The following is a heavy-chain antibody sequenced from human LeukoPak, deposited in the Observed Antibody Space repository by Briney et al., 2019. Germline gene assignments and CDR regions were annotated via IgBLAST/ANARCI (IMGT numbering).Heavy chain of an antibody. Sequence: PGGSLRLSCAASGFTFSTYAMSWVRQAPGKGLEWVSAISGRDDSTYYADSVKGRFTISRDNSKNTLYPQMNSLRAEDTAVYYCAKTRGSYYGPFDCWGQGTLVTVSS. D-gene: IGHD1-26*01. CDR2: ISGRDDST. J-gene: IGHJ4*02. CDR1: GFTFSTYA. CDR3: AKTRGSYYGPFDC. V-gene: IGHV3-23*01.